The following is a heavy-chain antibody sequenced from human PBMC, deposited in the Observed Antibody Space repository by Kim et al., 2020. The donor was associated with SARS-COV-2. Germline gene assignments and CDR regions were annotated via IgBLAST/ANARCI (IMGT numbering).Heavy chain of an antibody. D-gene: IGHD3-10*01. J-gene: IGHJ6*02. CDR1: GGTFSSYA. V-gene: IGHV1-69*13. CDR2: IIPIFGTA. CDR3: ARGPRSGSYYDMDYYYGMDV. Sequence: SVKVSCKASGGTFSSYAISWVRQAPGQGLEWMGGIIPIFGTANYAQKFQGRVTITADESTSTAYMELSSLRSGDTAVYYCARGPRSGSYYDMDYYYGMDVWGQGTTVTVSS.